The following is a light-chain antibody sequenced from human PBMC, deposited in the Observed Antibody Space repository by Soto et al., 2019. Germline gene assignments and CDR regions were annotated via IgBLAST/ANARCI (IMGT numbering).Light chain of an antibody. CDR3: SSYAGSNNLL. CDR2: VVD. V-gene: IGLV2-8*01. CDR1: SSDVGIYNY. Sequence: QSVLTQPPSASGSPGQSVTISCTGTSSDVGIYNYVSWYQHHPGKAPKLMIYVVDKRPSGVPDRFSGSKSGNTAYLTVSGLQAEDEADYYCSSYAGSNNLLFGGGTKLTVL. J-gene: IGLJ2*01.